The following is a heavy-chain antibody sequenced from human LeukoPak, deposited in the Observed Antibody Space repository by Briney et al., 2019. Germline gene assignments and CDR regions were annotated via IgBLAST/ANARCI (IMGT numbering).Heavy chain of an antibody. D-gene: IGHD6-13*01. CDR1: GYTFTSYG. CDR2: INPNSGGT. Sequence: ASVKVSCKASGYTFTSYGISWVRQAPGQGLEWMGWINPNSGGTNYAQKFQGRVTMTRDTSISTAYMELSRLRSDDTAVYYCARVPRRIAAAVNSNWFDPWGQGTLVTVSS. J-gene: IGHJ5*02. CDR3: ARVPRRIAAAVNSNWFDP. V-gene: IGHV1-2*02.